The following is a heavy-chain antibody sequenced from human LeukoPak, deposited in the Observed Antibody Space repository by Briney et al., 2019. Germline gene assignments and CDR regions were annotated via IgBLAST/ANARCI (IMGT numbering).Heavy chain of an antibody. J-gene: IGHJ4*02. D-gene: IGHD6-13*01. CDR3: AREVPSPRERAAAAPFDY. CDR2: ISSSSSYI. V-gene: IGHV3-21*01. Sequence: GGSLRLSCAASGFTFSSYSMNWVRQAPGKGLEWVSSISSSSSYIYYADSVKGRFTISRDNAKNSLYLQMNSLRAEDTAVYYCAREVPSPRERAAAAPFDYWGQGTLVTVSS. CDR1: GFTFSSYS.